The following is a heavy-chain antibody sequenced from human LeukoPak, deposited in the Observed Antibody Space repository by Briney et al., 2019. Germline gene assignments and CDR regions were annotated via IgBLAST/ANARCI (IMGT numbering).Heavy chain of an antibody. Sequence: GGSLRLSCAASGFTFSRYGMHWVHQAPGKGLEWVAFIRYDGSNKYCADSVKGRFTISRDNSKNTLYLQMNSLRAEDTAVYYCAKDSGYYYYYMDVWGKGTTVTVSS. CDR1: GFTFSRYG. CDR3: AKDSGYYYYYMDV. V-gene: IGHV3-30*02. D-gene: IGHD6-25*01. CDR2: IRYDGSNK. J-gene: IGHJ6*03.